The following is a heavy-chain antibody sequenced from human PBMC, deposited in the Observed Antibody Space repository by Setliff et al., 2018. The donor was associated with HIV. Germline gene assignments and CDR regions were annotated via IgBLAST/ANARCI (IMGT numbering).Heavy chain of an antibody. V-gene: IGHV3-33*01. D-gene: IGHD2-2*01. Sequence: GGSLRLSCAASGFTFSSYGMHWVRQAPGKGLEWVAVIWYDGSNKYYADSVKGRFTISRDNSKNTLYLQMNSLRAEDTAVYYCARDPGVPAAIAYYYYYYMDVWGKGTTVTSP. CDR2: IWYDGSNK. J-gene: IGHJ6*03. CDR3: ARDPGVPAAIAYYYYYYMDV. CDR1: GFTFSSYG.